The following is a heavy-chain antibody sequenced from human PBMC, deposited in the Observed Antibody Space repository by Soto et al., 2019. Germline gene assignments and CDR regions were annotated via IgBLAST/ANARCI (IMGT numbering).Heavy chain of an antibody. Sequence: GGSLRLSCAASGFTFSSYEMNWVRQAPGKGLEWVSAISGSGGSTYYADSVKGRFTISRDNSKNTLYLQMNSLRAEDTAVYYCAKDPRITMIVVVIRPYFDYWGQGTLVTVSS. J-gene: IGHJ4*02. D-gene: IGHD3-22*01. CDR2: ISGSGGST. CDR1: GFTFSSYE. CDR3: AKDPRITMIVVVIRPYFDY. V-gene: IGHV3-23*01.